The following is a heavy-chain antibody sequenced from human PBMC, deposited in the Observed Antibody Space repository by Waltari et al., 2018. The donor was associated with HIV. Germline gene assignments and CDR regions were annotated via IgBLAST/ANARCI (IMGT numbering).Heavy chain of an antibody. V-gene: IGHV3-7*03. CDR3: LAGLGWLPDY. D-gene: IGHD3-16*01. J-gene: IGHJ4*02. Sequence: EVRLVESGGGLVQPGGSLRLSCAASGLTFSNYWLNWVRQAPGKGLEWVANIKKDGVERYYWDSVKGRFTISRDNAKDSVYLQMNSLTAEDTAVFYCLAGLGWLPDYWGQGTLVTVSS. CDR2: IKKDGVER. CDR1: GLTFSNYW.